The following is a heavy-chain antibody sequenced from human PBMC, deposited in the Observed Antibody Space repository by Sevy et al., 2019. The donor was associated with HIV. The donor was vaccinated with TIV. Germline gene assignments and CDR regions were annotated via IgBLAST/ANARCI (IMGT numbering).Heavy chain of an antibody. CDR2: ISYGGTT. V-gene: IGHV4-61*03. CDR1: GGSVSSDFSY. J-gene: IGHJ5*02. D-gene: IGHD4-17*01. CDR3: AKRDYGDYVDYFDP. Sequence: SETLSLTCTVSGGSVSSDFSYWNWVRQPPGKGLEYIGSISYGGTTSYNPSLKSRVTISLDTSKNHFSLKVNSVTAADTAIYYCAKRDYGDYVDYFDPWGHGTLVTVSS.